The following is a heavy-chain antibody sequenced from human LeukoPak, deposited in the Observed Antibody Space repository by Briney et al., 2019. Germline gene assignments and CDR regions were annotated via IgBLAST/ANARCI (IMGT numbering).Heavy chain of an antibody. CDR3: ARRDTAMEEFDY. D-gene: IGHD5-18*01. J-gene: IGHJ4*02. CDR1: GGSISSGSYY. V-gene: IGHV4-61*02. CDR2: IYTSGST. Sequence: PSGTLSLTCTVSGGSISSGSYYWSWIRQPAGKGLEWIGRIYTSGSTNYNPSLKSRVTISVDTSKNQFSLKLSSVTAADTAVYYCARRDTAMEEFDYWGQGTLVTVSS.